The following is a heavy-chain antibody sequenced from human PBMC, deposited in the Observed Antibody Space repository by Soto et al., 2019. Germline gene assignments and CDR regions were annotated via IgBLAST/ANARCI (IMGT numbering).Heavy chain of an antibody. V-gene: IGHV3-74*01. Sequence: AGSLILSCAPSGFTFSTYWMHSVRQAPGKGLVWVSRINSDGSSTSYADSVRGRFTISTDNSKDTLYLQMNSLRVDDTAMYYCARHMYYYWYCDLWGRGTLVIVSS. CDR1: GFTFSTYW. CDR2: INSDGSST. CDR3: ARHMYYYWYCDL. J-gene: IGHJ2*01. D-gene: IGHD2-8*01.